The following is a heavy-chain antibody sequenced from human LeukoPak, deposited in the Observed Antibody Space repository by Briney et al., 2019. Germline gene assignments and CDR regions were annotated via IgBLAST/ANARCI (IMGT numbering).Heavy chain of an antibody. CDR3: AKIDDYYKHFDS. Sequence: GGPLRLSCTASDFNFNTYTIDWVRQAPGKGLEWVSSISSRSSYIYYADALRDRFSTSRDNAKNSVYLQMDGLRVEDTAVYYCAKIDDYYKHFDSWGQETQVTVSS. V-gene: IGHV3-21*01. CDR2: ISSRSSYI. D-gene: IGHD2-21*02. J-gene: IGHJ4*02. CDR1: DFNFNTYT.